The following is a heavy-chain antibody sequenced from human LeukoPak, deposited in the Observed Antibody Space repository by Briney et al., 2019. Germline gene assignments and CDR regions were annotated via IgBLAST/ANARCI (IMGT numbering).Heavy chain of an antibody. CDR3: ARLPTCYYPDY. CDR2: IYPGDSET. D-gene: IGHD3-9*01. V-gene: IGHV5-51*01. CDR1: GYSFTSYW. Sequence: GASLKISCKGSGYSFTSYWIVWVCQLPGKGLEWMGIIYPGDSETRYSPSLQGQVTISADKSINTASLQWTSLKASDTAMYYCARLPTCYYPDYWGQGTLVTVSS. J-gene: IGHJ4*02.